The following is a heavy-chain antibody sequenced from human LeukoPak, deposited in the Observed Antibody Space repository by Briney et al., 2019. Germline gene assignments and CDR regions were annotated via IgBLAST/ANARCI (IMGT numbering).Heavy chain of an antibody. Sequence: PGGSLRLSCAASGFTFSNYWMHWVRRAPGKGLVWVSRIKGDGSITNYADSVKGRFTISRDNARNTLYLQLNSLGAEDTAVYYCGRDAHDAAADHWGQGTLVTVSS. V-gene: IGHV3-74*01. CDR1: GFTFSNYW. CDR2: IKGDGSIT. CDR3: GRDAHDAAADH. J-gene: IGHJ4*02. D-gene: IGHD6-13*01.